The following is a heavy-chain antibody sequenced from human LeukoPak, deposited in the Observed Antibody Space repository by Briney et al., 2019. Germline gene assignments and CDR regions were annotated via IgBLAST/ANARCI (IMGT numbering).Heavy chain of an antibody. Sequence: GGSLRLSCAASGFTFSSYSMNWVRQAPGKGLEWVSSISSSSSSYIYYADSVKGRFTISRDNAKNSLYLQMNSLRAEDTAVYYCARDGGYDPFDYWGQGTLVTVSS. J-gene: IGHJ4*02. CDR2: ISSSSSSYI. CDR3: ARDGGYDPFDY. CDR1: GFTFSSYS. V-gene: IGHV3-21*01. D-gene: IGHD5-12*01.